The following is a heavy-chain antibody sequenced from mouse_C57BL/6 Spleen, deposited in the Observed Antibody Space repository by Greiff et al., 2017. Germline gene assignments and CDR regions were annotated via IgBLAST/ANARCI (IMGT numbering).Heavy chain of an antibody. D-gene: IGHD1-1*01. Sequence: EVQLVESGGGLVQPGGSMKLSCVASGFTFSNYWMNWVRQSPEKGLEWVAQIRLKSDNYATHYAESVKGRFTISRDDSKSSVYLQINNLRAEDTGIYYCTAHYYGSSPFAYWGQGTLVTVSA. CDR3: TAHYYGSSPFAY. V-gene: IGHV6-3*01. CDR1: GFTFSNYW. CDR2: IRLKSDNYAT. J-gene: IGHJ3*01.